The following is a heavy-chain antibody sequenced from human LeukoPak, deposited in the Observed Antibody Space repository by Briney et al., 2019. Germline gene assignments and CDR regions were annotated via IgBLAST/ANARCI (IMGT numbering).Heavy chain of an antibody. D-gene: IGHD3-22*01. Sequence: SVTVSCKASGYTFTSYAISWVRQAPGQGLEWMGGIIPIFGTANYAQKFQGRVTITADESTSTAYMELSSLRSEDTAVYYCASYWDSSGYYSNAFDIWGQGTMVTVSS. CDR2: IIPIFGTA. CDR1: GYTFTSYA. V-gene: IGHV1-69*13. J-gene: IGHJ3*02. CDR3: ASYWDSSGYYSNAFDI.